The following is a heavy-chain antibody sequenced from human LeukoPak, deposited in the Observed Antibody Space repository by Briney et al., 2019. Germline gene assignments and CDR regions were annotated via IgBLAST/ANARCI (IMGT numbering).Heavy chain of an antibody. D-gene: IGHD3-22*01. V-gene: IGHV3-21*01. J-gene: IGHJ4*02. CDR2: ISVRSNYI. Sequence: GGSLRLSCAASGYTFSSYSTNCVRQAPGKGLEWVSSISVRSNYIYYADSVRGRFRISRDDARDSLYLQMNSLRAEDTAVYYCVRLRRNSDSSGFYYYYDFWGQGTLVTVSS. CDR3: VRLRRNSDSSGFYYYYDF. CDR1: GYTFSSYS.